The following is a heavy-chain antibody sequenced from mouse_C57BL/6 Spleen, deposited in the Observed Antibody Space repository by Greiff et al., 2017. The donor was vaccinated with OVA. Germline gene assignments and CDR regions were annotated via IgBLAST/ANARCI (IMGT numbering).Heavy chain of an antibody. D-gene: IGHD6-2*01. CDR1: GYTFTSYW. J-gene: IGHJ1*03. Sequence: QVQLKESGAELVKPGASVKMSCKASGYTFTSYWITWVKQRPGQGLEWIGDIHPGSGSTNYNEKFKSKATLTVDTSSSTAYMQLSSLTSEDSAVYYCARKSVVWGTGTTVTVSS. V-gene: IGHV1-55*01. CDR2: IHPGSGST. CDR3: ARKSVV.